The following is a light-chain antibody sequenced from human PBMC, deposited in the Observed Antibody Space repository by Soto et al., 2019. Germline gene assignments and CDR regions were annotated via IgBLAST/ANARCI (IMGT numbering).Light chain of an antibody. Sequence: QSALTQPRSVSGSPGQSVTISCTGTSSDVGGYNYVSWYQQHPGKAPKLMIYDVSKRPSGVPDRFSGSKSGNTASLTISGXXXXXXXXXXCCSYAGSYTFGVFGGGTKLTV. J-gene: IGLJ2*01. V-gene: IGLV2-11*01. CDR3: CSYAGSYTFGV. CDR2: DVS. CDR1: SSDVGGYNY.